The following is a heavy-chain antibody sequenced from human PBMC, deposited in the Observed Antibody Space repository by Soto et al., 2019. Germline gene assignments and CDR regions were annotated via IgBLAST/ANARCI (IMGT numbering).Heavy chain of an antibody. D-gene: IGHD2-8*01. Sequence: PSETLSLTCAVYGGSFSGYYWSWIRQPPGKGLEWIGEINHSGSTNYNPSLKSRVTISVDTSKNQFSLKLSSVTAADTAVYYCARGGSMVYAIGRNLFFDYWGQGTLVTVSS. CDR2: INHSGST. J-gene: IGHJ4*02. CDR3: ARGGSMVYAIGRNLFFDY. V-gene: IGHV4-34*01. CDR1: GGSFSGYY.